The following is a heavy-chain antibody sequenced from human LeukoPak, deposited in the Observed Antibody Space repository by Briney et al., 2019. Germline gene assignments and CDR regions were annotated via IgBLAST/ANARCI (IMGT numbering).Heavy chain of an antibody. J-gene: IGHJ3*02. CDR1: GGSISSYY. CDR2: IYYSGST. D-gene: IGHD3-22*01. V-gene: IGHV4-59*12. CDR3: ARLDYYDSSGYGI. Sequence: PSETLSLTCTVSGGSISSYYWSWIRQPPGKGLEGIGYIYYSGSTNYNPSLKSRVTMSVDTSKNQFSLKLSSVTAADTAVYYCARLDYYDSSGYGIWGQGTMVTVSS.